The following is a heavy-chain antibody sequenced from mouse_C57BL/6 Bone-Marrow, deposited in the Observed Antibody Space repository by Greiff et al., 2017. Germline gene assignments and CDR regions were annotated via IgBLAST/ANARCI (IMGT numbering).Heavy chain of an antibody. CDR1: GYTFTSYW. D-gene: IGHD1-1*01. J-gene: IGHJ1*03. Sequence: VQLQQPGAELVKPGASVKMSCKASGYTFTSYWITWVKQRPGQGLVWIGDILPGSGSTNYNEKFKSKATLTVDTSSSTAYMQLSNLTSKDSAVKYCAMYYCGSSYVWGTGTTVTVSS. V-gene: IGHV1-55*01. CDR2: ILPGSGST. CDR3: AMYYCGSSYV.